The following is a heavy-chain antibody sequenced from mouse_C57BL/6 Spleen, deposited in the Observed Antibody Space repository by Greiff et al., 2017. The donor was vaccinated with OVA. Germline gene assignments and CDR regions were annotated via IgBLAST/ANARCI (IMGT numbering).Heavy chain of an antibody. CDR3: TRSITTDFDY. V-gene: IGHV1-15*01. J-gene: IGHJ2*01. D-gene: IGHD1-1*01. Sequence: VQLQQSGAELVRPGASVTLSCKASGYTFTDYEMHWVKQTPVHGLEWIGAIDPETGGTAYNQKFKGKAILTADKSSSTAYMELRSLTSEDSAFYYCTRSITTDFDYWGQGTTLTVSS. CDR2: IDPETGGT. CDR1: GYTFTDYE.